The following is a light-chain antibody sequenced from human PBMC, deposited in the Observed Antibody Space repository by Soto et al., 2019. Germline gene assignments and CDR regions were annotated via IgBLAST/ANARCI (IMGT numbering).Light chain of an antibody. CDR3: QQYSHLIT. J-gene: IGKJ5*01. CDR1: QDISNY. V-gene: IGKV1-33*01. Sequence: DIQMTHSPSSLFASVGDRFTITCQASQDISNYLNWYQQKLGKAPKLLIYDASNLETGVPSRFSGSGSGTDFTFTISSLQPEDIATYYCQQYSHLITFGQGTRLEIK. CDR2: DAS.